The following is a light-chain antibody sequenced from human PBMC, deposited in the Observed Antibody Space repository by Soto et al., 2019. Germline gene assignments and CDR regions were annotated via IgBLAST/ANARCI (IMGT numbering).Light chain of an antibody. CDR3: QQYGSSPYT. CDR1: QSVRNSY. CDR2: VAS. Sequence: EIVLTQSPGTLSLSPGERATLSCRASQSVRNSYLAWYQQKPGQAPRLLIYVASGRATGIPDRFSGSGSVTDFTLTISRLEPEDFAVYYCQQYGSSPYTFGQGTKLEI. J-gene: IGKJ2*01. V-gene: IGKV3-20*01.